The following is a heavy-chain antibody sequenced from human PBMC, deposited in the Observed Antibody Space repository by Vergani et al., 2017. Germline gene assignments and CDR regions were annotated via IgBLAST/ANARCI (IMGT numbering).Heavy chain of an antibody. CDR1: GYTFTNYG. CDR2: ISAYNGNT. J-gene: IGHJ4*02. V-gene: IGHV1-18*04. Sequence: QVQLVQSGAEVKKPGASVKVSCKASGYTFTNYGISWVRQAPGQGLEWMGWISAYNGNTNYAQKFQGRVTMTTDTSTRTAYMELRSLTSDDTAVYYCARDQQLDYLDYGGQGTLATVSS. D-gene: IGHD6-6*01. CDR3: ARDQQLDYLDY.